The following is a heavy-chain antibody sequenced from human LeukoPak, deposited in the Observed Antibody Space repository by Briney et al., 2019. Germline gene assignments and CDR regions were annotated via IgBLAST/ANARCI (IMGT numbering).Heavy chain of an antibody. CDR2: IYYNKNT. V-gene: IGHV4-39*01. Sequence: PSETLSLTCTVSGALISSSSAYWGWIRQPPGKGLEWIGSIYYNKNTYYNPSLKSRVTISADTSKNQFSLTLGSVSATDTAVYYCVSPRGFSYGYFDYWGQGTLVTVSS. J-gene: IGHJ4*02. CDR1: GALISSSSAY. D-gene: IGHD5-18*01. CDR3: VSPRGFSYGYFDY.